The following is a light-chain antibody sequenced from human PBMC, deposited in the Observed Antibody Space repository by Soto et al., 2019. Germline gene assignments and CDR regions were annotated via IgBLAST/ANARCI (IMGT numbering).Light chain of an antibody. J-gene: IGLJ1*01. CDR3: CSCAGSYTSYYV. CDR2: DVT. CDR1: SSDVGGYDY. Sequence: QSALTQPRSVSASPGQSVTISCTGTSSDVGGYDYVSWYQQHPGKAPKLMIYDVTKRPSGVPDRFSGSKSGNTASLTISGLQAEDEADYYCCSCAGSYTSYYVFGTGTKVTVL. V-gene: IGLV2-11*01.